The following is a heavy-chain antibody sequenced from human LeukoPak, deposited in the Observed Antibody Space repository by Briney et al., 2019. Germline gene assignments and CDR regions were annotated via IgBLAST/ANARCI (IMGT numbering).Heavy chain of an antibody. CDR3: ARTCSGGSCYTAFDY. Sequence: PSETLSLTCTVSGGSISSSSYYGGWIRQSPGKGLEWIGNIYYSGTTYYNPSLKSRVTISVDTSKNQFSLKLSSVTAADTAVYYCARTCSGGSCYTAFDYWGQGTLVTVSS. CDR1: GGSISSSSYY. V-gene: IGHV4-39*01. CDR2: IYYSGTT. J-gene: IGHJ4*02. D-gene: IGHD2-15*01.